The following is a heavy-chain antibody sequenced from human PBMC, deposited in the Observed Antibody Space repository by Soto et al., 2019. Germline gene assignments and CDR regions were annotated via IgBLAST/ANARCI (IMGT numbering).Heavy chain of an antibody. Sequence: GGSLRLSCAASGFTFSSYAMSWVRQAPGKGLEWVSAISGSGGSTYYADYVKGRFTISRDNSKNTLYLQMNRLRAEDTAVYYCAREEYSSSSQVRYYYGMDVWGQGTTVTVSS. CDR1: GFTFSSYA. D-gene: IGHD6-6*01. CDR3: AREEYSSSSQVRYYYGMDV. CDR2: ISGSGGST. V-gene: IGHV3-23*01. J-gene: IGHJ6*02.